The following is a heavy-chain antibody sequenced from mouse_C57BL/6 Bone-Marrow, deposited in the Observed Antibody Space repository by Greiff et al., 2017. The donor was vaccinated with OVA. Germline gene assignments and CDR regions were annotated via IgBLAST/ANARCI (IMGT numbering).Heavy chain of an antibody. D-gene: IGHD1-1*01. CDR3: AREALTTEYYFDY. CDR1: GYTFTSYW. J-gene: IGHJ2*01. V-gene: IGHV1-52*01. Sequence: QVQLKQSGAELVRPGSSVKLSCKASGYTFTSYWMHWVKQRPIQGLEWIGNIDPSDSETHYNQKFKDKATLTVDKSSSTAYMQLSSLASEDSAVYYCAREALTTEYYFDYWGQGTTLTVSS. CDR2: IDPSDSET.